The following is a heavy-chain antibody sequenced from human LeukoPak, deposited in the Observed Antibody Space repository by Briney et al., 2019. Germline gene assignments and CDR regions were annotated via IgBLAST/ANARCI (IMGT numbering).Heavy chain of an antibody. Sequence: SVKVSCKASGGTFSSYAISWVRQTPGQGLEWMGGIIPIFGTANYAQKLQGRVTITADESTSTAYMELSSLRSEDTAVYYCAREDTAMVLVDYWGQGTLVTVSS. CDR3: AREDTAMVLVDY. J-gene: IGHJ4*02. V-gene: IGHV1-69*01. D-gene: IGHD5-18*01. CDR1: GGTFSSYA. CDR2: IIPIFGTA.